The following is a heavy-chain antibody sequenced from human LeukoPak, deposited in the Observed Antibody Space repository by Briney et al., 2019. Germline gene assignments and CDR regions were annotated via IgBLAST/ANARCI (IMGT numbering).Heavy chain of an antibody. D-gene: IGHD1/OR15-1a*01. V-gene: IGHV4-30-4*08. Sequence: SQTLSLTCTVSGGSISSGDYYWSWIRQPPVKGLEWIGYIYYSGSTYYNPSLKIRVTISVDTSKDQFSLKLRSVTAADTAVYYCARGAVITGTKRFNWFDPWGQGTLVTVSS. CDR3: ARGAVITGTKRFNWFDP. CDR2: IYYSGST. CDR1: GGSISSGDYY. J-gene: IGHJ5*02.